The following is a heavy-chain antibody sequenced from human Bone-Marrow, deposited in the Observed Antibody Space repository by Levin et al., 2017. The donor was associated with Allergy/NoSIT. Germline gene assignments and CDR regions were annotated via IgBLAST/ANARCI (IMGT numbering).Heavy chain of an antibody. CDR3: AREWELQELVLHD. D-gene: IGHD6-13*01. V-gene: IGHV3-30*03. CDR2: ISYDGSNK. J-gene: IGHJ4*02. Sequence: LSLTCAASGFTFSSTGMHWVRQAPGKGLEWVAVISYDGSNKYYADSVKGRFTISRDNSKSTLFLQMNSLRAADTAVYYCAREWELQELVLHDWGQGTLVTVSS. CDR1: GFTFSSTG.